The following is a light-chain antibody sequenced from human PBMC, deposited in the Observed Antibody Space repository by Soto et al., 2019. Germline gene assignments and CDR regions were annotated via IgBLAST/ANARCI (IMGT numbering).Light chain of an antibody. CDR1: QSVSSTY. CDR2: GAS. J-gene: IGKJ2*01. Sequence: EIVLTQSPGTLSLSPGERATLSCRASQSVSSTYLAWYQQKPGQAPRLLIYGASSRATGIPDRFSGSGSGTDFTLNIIRLEPEDFAVYYCQRYDISPFPFGQGTKLEIK. V-gene: IGKV3-20*01. CDR3: QRYDISPFP.